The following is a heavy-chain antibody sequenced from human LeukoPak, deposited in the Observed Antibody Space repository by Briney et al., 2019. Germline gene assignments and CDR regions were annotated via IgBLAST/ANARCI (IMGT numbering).Heavy chain of an antibody. CDR2: FDPEDGET. J-gene: IGHJ3*02. D-gene: IGHD1-26*01. CDR3: ATSVGATGDAFDI. V-gene: IGHV1-24*01. CDR1: GYTLTELS. Sequence: GSSVKVSCKVSGYTLTELSMHWVRQAPGKGLEWMGGFDPEDGETIYAQKFQGRVTMTEDTSTDTAYMELSSLRSEDTAVYYCATSVGATGDAFDIWGQGTMVTVSS.